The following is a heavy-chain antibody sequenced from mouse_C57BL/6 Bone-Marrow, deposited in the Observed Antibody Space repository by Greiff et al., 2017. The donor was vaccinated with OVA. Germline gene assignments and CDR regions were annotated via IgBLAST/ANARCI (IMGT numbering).Heavy chain of an antibody. CDR2: FYPGSGSI. Sequence: QVQLQQSGAELVKPGASVKLSCKASGYTFTEYTIHWVKQRSGQGLEWIGWFYPGSGSIKYNEKFKDKATLTADKSSSTVYMELSRVTSEDSAVYFCARHESYYGSYVDYAMDYWGQGTSVTVSS. CDR1: GYTFTEYT. V-gene: IGHV1-62-2*01. J-gene: IGHJ4*01. D-gene: IGHD2-10*01. CDR3: ARHESYYGSYVDYAMDY.